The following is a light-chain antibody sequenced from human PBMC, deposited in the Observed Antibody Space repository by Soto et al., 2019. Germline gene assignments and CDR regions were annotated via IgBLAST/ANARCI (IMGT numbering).Light chain of an antibody. Sequence: DIQMTQSPSTLSASVGDRVTITCRASQSISSWVAWYQQKPGKAPKLMIYDASSLQSGVPATFSGSGSGTEFTLTISSLQPDDFATYYCQQYNSYPCTFGQGTKVEIK. CDR3: QQYNSYPCT. CDR1: QSISSW. J-gene: IGKJ1*01. V-gene: IGKV1-5*01. CDR2: DAS.